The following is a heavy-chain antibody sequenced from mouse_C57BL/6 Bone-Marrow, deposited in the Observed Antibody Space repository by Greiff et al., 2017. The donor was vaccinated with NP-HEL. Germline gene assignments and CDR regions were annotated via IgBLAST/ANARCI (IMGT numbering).Heavy chain of an antibody. J-gene: IGHJ2*01. D-gene: IGHD2-4*01. CDR1: GYTFTSYD. CDR2: IYPRDGST. Sequence: QVQLQQSGPELVKPGASVKLSCKASGYTFTSYDINWVKQRPGQGLEWIGWIYPRDGSTKYNEKFKGKATLTVDTSSSTAYMELHSLTSEDSAVYFCARSVYYDYDPYYFDYWGQGTTLTVSS. V-gene: IGHV1-85*01. CDR3: ARSVYYDYDPYYFDY.